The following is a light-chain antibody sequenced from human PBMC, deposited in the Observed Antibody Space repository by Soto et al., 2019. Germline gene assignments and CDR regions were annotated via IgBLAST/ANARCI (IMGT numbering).Light chain of an antibody. CDR3: CSYAGNTTFK. J-gene: IGLJ2*01. Sequence: QSALTQPASVSGSPGQWITISCAGTNSDVGNYNLVSWYQHHPGKAPRLIIYAVSKRPSGISDRFSGSKSGSTASLTISGLQPEDEADYDCCSYAGNTTFKFGGGTKLTVL. CDR1: NSDVGNYNL. V-gene: IGLV2-23*02. CDR2: AVS.